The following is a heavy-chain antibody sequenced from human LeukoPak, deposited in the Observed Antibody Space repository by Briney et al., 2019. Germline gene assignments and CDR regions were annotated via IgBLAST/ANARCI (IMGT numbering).Heavy chain of an antibody. Sequence: PSETLSLTCTVSDGSVSGYYWTWIRQPAGRGLEWIGYIYYSGNTNYNPSLKSRLTMSVDTSKNQFSLKLSSVTAADTAVYYCARILTSIGRAHYYGMDVWGQGATVTVSS. V-gene: IGHV4-59*02. CDR1: DGSVSGYY. J-gene: IGHJ6*02. D-gene: IGHD2-21*01. CDR2: IYYSGNT. CDR3: ARILTSIGRAHYYGMDV.